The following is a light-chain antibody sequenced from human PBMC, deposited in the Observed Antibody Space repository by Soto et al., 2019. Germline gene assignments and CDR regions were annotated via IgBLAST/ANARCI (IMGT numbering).Light chain of an antibody. V-gene: IGLV1-40*01. CDR1: SSNIGAGYD. J-gene: IGLJ3*02. CDR3: QSYDSGLSGSGV. CDR2: DDN. Sequence: QLVLTQPPSVSGAPGQRVTISCTGSSSNIGAGYDVHWYQQLPGAAPKLLISDDNSRPSGVPDRFSGSKSGTSASLAISGLQAEDEADYYCQSYDSGLSGSGVFGGGTKLTVL.